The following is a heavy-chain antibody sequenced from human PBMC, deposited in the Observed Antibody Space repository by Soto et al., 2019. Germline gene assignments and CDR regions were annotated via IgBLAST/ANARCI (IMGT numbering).Heavy chain of an antibody. D-gene: IGHD4-17*01. CDR1: GGSISSYY. CDR3: ARDSMTTVSDYYYYMDV. Sequence: PSETLSLTCTVSGGSISSYYWSWIRQPPGKGLEWIGYIYYSGSTNYNPSLKSRGTISVDTSKNQFSLKLSSVTAADTAVYYCARDSMTTVSDYYYYMDVRGKGTTVTVSS. CDR2: IYYSGST. V-gene: IGHV4-59*01. J-gene: IGHJ6*03.